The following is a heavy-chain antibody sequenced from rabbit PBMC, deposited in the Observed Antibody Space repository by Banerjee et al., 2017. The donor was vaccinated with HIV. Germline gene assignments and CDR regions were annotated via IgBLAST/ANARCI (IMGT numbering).Heavy chain of an antibody. J-gene: IGHJ4*01. D-gene: IGHD6-1*01. V-gene: IGHV1S40*01. Sequence: QSLEESGGDLVKPGASLTLTCTASGFSFSSTYYMCWVRQAPGKGLEWIACIYAGSSGTTYYASWAKGRFTISKTSSTTVTLQMTSLTAADTATYFCARRVGGYTYGIGLWGPGTLVTVS. CDR2: IYAGSSGTT. CDR1: GFSFSSTYY. CDR3: ARRVGGYTYGIGL.